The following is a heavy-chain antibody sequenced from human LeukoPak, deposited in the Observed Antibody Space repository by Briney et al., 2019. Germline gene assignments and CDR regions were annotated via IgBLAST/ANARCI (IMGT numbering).Heavy chain of an antibody. J-gene: IGHJ4*02. Sequence: SETLSLTCTVSGYSISSGYYWGWIRQPPGKGLEWIGSIYHSGSTYYNPSLKSRVTISVDTSKNQFSLKLSSVTAADTAVYYCARQDYYGSGLTHWGQGTLVTVSS. CDR2: IYHSGST. CDR1: GYSISSGYY. CDR3: ARQDYYGSGLTH. V-gene: IGHV4-38-2*02. D-gene: IGHD3-10*01.